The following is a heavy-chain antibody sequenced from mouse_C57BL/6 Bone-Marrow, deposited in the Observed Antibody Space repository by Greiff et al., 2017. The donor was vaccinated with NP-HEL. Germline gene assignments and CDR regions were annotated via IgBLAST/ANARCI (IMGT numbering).Heavy chain of an antibody. D-gene: IGHD1-1*01. CDR2: ISNLAYSI. J-gene: IGHJ3*01. V-gene: IGHV5-15*01. Sequence: EVHLVESGGGLVQPGGSLKLSCAASGFTFSDYGMAWVRQAPRKGPEWVAFISNLAYSIYYADTVTGRFTISRENAKNTLYLEMSSLRSEDTAMYYCARQYYYGSSPGWFAYWGQGTLVTVSA. CDR1: GFTFSDYG. CDR3: ARQYYYGSSPGWFAY.